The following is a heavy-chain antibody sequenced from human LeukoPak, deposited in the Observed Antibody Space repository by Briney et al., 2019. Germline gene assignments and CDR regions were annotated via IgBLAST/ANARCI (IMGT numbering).Heavy chain of an antibody. Sequence: GGSLRLSCAASGFTFSSYSMNWVRQAPGKRLEWASSISSSSSYIYYAYSVKGRFTISRDNAKNSLYLQMNSLRAEDTAVYYCARADRGIVVVPAAMYYYYYMDVWGKGTTVTVSS. D-gene: IGHD2-2*01. CDR1: GFTFSSYS. CDR3: ARADRGIVVVPAAMYYYYYMDV. V-gene: IGHV3-21*01. CDR2: ISSSSSYI. J-gene: IGHJ6*03.